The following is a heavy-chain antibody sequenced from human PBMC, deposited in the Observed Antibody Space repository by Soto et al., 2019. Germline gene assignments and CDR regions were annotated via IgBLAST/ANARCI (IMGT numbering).Heavy chain of an antibody. CDR1: GYTFTSYY. Sequence: GASVKVSCKASGYTFTSYYMHWVRQAPGQGLEWMGIINPSGGSTSYAQKFQGRVTMTRDTSTSTVYMELSSLRSEDTAVYYCAREGRSIAAAGTRWFDPWGQGTLDTVSS. J-gene: IGHJ5*02. CDR2: INPSGGST. CDR3: AREGRSIAAAGTRWFDP. V-gene: IGHV1-46*01. D-gene: IGHD6-13*01.